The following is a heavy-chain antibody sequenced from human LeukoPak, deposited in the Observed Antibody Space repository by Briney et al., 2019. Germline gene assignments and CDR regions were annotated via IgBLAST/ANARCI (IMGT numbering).Heavy chain of an antibody. J-gene: IGHJ3*02. D-gene: IGHD5-18*01. CDR3: AREEQLWYAFDI. Sequence: GGSLRLSCAASGFTFSSYTMHWVRQAPGKGLEWVAVISYDGSNKYYADSVKGRFTISRDNSKNTLYLQMNSLRAEDTAVYYCAREEQLWYAFDIWGQGTMVTVSS. V-gene: IGHV3-30-3*01. CDR2: ISYDGSNK. CDR1: GFTFSSYT.